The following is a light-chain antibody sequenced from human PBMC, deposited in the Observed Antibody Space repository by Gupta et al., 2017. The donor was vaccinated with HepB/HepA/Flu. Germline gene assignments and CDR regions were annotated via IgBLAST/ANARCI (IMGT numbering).Light chain of an antibody. V-gene: IGKV3-11*01. CDR2: DAS. CDR3: QQRSDWLFT. CDR1: LSVSNF. Sequence: EIVLTQSPVTLSLSLGERATLSCRASLSVSNFLAWYQHKPGQAPRLLIYDASKRATGIPARFSGSGSGTDFTLTINSLEPEDFAVYYCQQRSDWLFTFGPGTKVDIK. J-gene: IGKJ3*01.